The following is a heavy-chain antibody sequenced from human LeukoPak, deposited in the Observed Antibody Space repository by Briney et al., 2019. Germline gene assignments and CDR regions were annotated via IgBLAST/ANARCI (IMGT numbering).Heavy chain of an antibody. D-gene: IGHD3-3*01. CDR3: ARAPTFWSGYSWFDP. V-gene: IGHV4-30-2*01. Sequence: SETLSLTYAVSGGSISSGGYSWSCFRQPPGQGLEWIGYIYHSGSTYYNPSLKSRVTISVDRSKNQFSLKLSSVTAADTAVYYCARAPTFWSGYSWFDPWGQGTLVTVSS. CDR1: GGSISSGGYS. CDR2: IYHSGST. J-gene: IGHJ5*02.